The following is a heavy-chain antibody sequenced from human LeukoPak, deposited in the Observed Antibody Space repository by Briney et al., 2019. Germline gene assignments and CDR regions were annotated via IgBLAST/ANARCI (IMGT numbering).Heavy chain of an antibody. V-gene: IGHV3-74*01. D-gene: IGHD3-10*01. CDR3: ARAKYYYGSGSYYDAFDI. CDR1: GFTFSRYK. J-gene: IGHJ3*02. CDR2: LNSDGSGT. Sequence: GGFLRLSCVASGFTFSRYKMHWVRQGPGKGLMWVSRLNSDGSGTTYADSVKGRFTISRDNAKNTLYLQMNSLRAEDTAVYYCARAKYYYGSGSYYDAFDIWGQGTMVTVSS.